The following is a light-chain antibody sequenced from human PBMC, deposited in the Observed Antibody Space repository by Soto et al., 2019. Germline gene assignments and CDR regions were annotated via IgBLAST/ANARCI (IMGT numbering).Light chain of an antibody. J-gene: IGKJ2*01. CDR2: DAS. CDR1: ESVNNY. V-gene: IGKV3-11*01. Sequence: EVVLTQSPATLSLSPGERATLSCRASESVNNYLAWYQQKPGQAPRLLIYDASNRATGIPARFSGSGSWTVFTLTISSLEPEEFAVYYCQQYGSSPYTFGQVTKLEIK. CDR3: QQYGSSPYT.